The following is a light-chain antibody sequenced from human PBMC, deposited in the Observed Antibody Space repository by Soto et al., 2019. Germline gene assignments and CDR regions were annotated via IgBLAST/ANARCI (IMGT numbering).Light chain of an antibody. CDR2: GAS. Sequence: EVVLTQSPATLSLSPGESATLSCRASQSVRSYLAWYQQKPGQAPRLLIYGASNRATGIPARFSGSGSGTDFTLTISSLEPEDFAVYYCQQYNNWPRTFGQGTKVDIK. V-gene: IGKV3-11*01. CDR1: QSVRSY. CDR3: QQYNNWPRT. J-gene: IGKJ1*01.